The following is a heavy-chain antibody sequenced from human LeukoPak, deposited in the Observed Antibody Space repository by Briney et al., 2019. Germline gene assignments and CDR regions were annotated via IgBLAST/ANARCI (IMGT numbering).Heavy chain of an antibody. CDR1: GYTFTDNY. Sequence: ASVKVSCKASGYTFTDNYMHWVRQAPGQGLEWVGWINPNSGVTNYAQRFLGRVTMTRDTSITTAYMELSSLRSDDTAVYYCARGEIGELYAYWGQGTLVTVSS. V-gene: IGHV1-2*02. J-gene: IGHJ4*02. CDR3: ARGEIGELYAY. CDR2: INPNSGVT. D-gene: IGHD2/OR15-2a*01.